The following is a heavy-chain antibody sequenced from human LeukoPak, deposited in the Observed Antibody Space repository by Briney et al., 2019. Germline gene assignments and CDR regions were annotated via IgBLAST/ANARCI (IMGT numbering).Heavy chain of an antibody. Sequence: GGPLRLSCAASGFTFSSYAMSWVRQAPGKGLEWVSAISGSGGSTYYADSVKGRFTISRDNSKSTLYLQMNSLRAEDTAVYYCARGALGLSGRIVDAFDIWGQGTRVTVSS. CDR2: ISGSGGST. CDR1: GFTFSSYA. J-gene: IGHJ3*02. V-gene: IGHV3-23*01. CDR3: ARGALGLSGRIVDAFDI. D-gene: IGHD2-15*01.